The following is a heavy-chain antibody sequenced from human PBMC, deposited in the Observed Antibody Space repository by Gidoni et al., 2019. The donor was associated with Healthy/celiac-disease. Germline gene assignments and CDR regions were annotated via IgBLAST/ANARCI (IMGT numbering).Heavy chain of an antibody. J-gene: IGHJ4*02. CDR2: IYYSGST. CDR3: ARDAVGATGFDY. V-gene: IGHV4-61*01. Sequence: QVQLQESGPGLVKPSETLSLTCTVSGGSVSSGSYYWRWLRQPPGKGLEWIGYIYYSGSTNYNPSLKSRVTISVDTSKNQFSLKLSSVTAADTAVYYCARDAVGATGFDYWGQGTLVTVSS. D-gene: IGHD1-26*01. CDR1: GGSVSSGSYY.